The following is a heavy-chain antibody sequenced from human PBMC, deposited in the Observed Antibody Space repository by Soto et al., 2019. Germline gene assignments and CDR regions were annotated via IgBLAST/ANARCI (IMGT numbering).Heavy chain of an antibody. CDR2: FDPEDGET. Sequence: ASVKVSCKVSGYTLTELSMHWVRQAPGKGLEWMGGFDPEDGETIYAQKFQGRVTMTEDTSTDTAYMELSSLRSEDTAVYYCATALSTGTNSPFDYWGKGTLVTVSS. CDR1: GYTLTELS. V-gene: IGHV1-24*01. CDR3: ATALSTGTNSPFDY. J-gene: IGHJ4*02. D-gene: IGHD1-1*01.